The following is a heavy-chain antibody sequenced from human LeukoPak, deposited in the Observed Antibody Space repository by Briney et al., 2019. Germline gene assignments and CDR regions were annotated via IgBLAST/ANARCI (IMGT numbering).Heavy chain of an antibody. D-gene: IGHD3-9*01. Sequence: SETLSLTCAVYGGSFSGYYWSWIRQPPGKGLEWIGEINHSGGTNYNPSLKSRVTISVDTSKNQFSLKLSSVTAADTAVYYCARLYDILTGYYQNWFDPWGQGTLVTVSS. CDR2: INHSGGT. CDR1: GGSFSGYY. V-gene: IGHV4-34*01. CDR3: ARLYDILTGYYQNWFDP. J-gene: IGHJ5*02.